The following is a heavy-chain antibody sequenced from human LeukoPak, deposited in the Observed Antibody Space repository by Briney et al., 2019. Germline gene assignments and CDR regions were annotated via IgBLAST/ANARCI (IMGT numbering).Heavy chain of an antibody. J-gene: IGHJ5*02. Sequence: SEALSLTCTVSGGSISSGGYYWSWIRQHPGKGLEWIGYIYYSGSTYYNPSLKSRVTISVDTSKNQFSLKLSSVTAADTAVYYCARSWLGWFDPWGQGTLVTVSS. D-gene: IGHD3-22*01. CDR2: IYYSGST. CDR1: GGSISSGGYY. V-gene: IGHV4-31*03. CDR3: ARSWLGWFDP.